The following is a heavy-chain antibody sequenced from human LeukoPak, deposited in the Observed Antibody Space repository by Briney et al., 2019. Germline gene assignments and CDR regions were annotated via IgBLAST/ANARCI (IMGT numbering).Heavy chain of an antibody. CDR1: GGSISTGSYC. CDR2: IYTSGNT. D-gene: IGHD5-12*01. V-gene: IGHV4-61*09. J-gene: IGHJ6*03. Sequence: SQTLSLTCTVSGGSISTGSYCWSWIRQPAGKGLEWIGHIYTSGNTNYNPSLKSRVTISVDTSKNQVSLKLRSVTAADTAVYYCARTTEGYAGGPGYSYYYYMDVWGKGTTVTISS. CDR3: ARTTEGYAGGPGYSYYYYMDV.